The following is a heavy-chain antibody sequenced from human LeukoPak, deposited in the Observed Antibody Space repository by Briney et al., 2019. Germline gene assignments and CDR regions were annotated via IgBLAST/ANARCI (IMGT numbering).Heavy chain of an antibody. V-gene: IGHV4-59*01. CDR1: GGSISSYY. Sequence: PSETLSLTCTISGGSISSYYWSWIRQPPGKGLEWIGYVHYRGTTNYNPSLKSRVTISADTSKNQFSLKLSSVTAADTAVYYCARDLEHGGNSIWYFDLWGRGTLVTVSS. CDR3: ARDLEHGGNSIWYFDL. CDR2: VHYRGTT. J-gene: IGHJ2*01. D-gene: IGHD4-23*01.